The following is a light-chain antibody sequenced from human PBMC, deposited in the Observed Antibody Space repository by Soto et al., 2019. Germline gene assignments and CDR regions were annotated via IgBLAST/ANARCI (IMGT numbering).Light chain of an antibody. J-gene: IGLJ2*01. V-gene: IGLV2-11*01. CDR1: SSDVGGYNY. CDR3: CSYAGSYV. CDR2: DVS. Sequence: QSVLTQPRSVSGSPGQSVTISCTGTSSDVGGYNYVSWYQQHPGKAPKLMIYDVSLRPSGVPDRFSGSKSGNTASLTISGLQAEDDADYYCCSYAGSYVFGGGTKLTVL.